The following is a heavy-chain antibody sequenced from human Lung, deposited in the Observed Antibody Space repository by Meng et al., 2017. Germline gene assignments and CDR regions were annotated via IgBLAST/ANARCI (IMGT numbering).Heavy chain of an antibody. CDR2: MSFDGAQI. Sequence: GELGEAGGGVVQPGGSLRLSCAASGFTFNTYAMHWVRQAPGKGLEWVSLMSFDGAQIYYSDSVRGRFTISRDNSKNTLYLQMNSLRAEDTAVYYCARDKPPNDVWGRGTLVTVSS. J-gene: IGHJ2*01. CDR1: GFTFNTYA. CDR3: ARDKPPNDV. V-gene: IGHV3-30*01.